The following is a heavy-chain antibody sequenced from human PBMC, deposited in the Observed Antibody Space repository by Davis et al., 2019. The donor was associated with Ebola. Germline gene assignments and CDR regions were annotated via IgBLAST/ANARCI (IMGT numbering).Heavy chain of an antibody. V-gene: IGHV3-23*01. CDR2: ISASGGAT. CDR3: AKDLTSYYGSGDFFDY. Sequence: GESLKISCAASGFVFSCYAMSWVRQAPGRGLEWVSSISASGGATFYADSVKGRIVMSRDNSNDTLYLRMNNLRAEDTAIYYCAKDLTSYYGSGDFFDYWGQGILVTVSS. CDR1: GFVFSCYA. D-gene: IGHD3-10*01. J-gene: IGHJ4*02.